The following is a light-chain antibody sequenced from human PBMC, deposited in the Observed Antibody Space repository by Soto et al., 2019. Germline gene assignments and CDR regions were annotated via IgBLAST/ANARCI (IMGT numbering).Light chain of an antibody. Sequence: DIQMTQSPSTLSASVGDRVTITCRASQSISRWLAWYLQRPGKAPKLLIYDAYSLESGVQSRFSATVSGTEFSLTITSLQPEDFATYYCQQLFDSPITFGQGTRLEIK. CDR2: DAY. V-gene: IGKV1-5*01. CDR3: QQLFDSPIT. J-gene: IGKJ5*01. CDR1: QSISRW.